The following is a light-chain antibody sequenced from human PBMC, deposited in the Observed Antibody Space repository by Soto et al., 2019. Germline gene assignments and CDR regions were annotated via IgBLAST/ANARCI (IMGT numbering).Light chain of an antibody. CDR2: GAS. CDR1: RSVSASY. V-gene: IGKV3-20*01. Sequence: EIVLTQSPGTLSLSPGERATLSCRASRSVSASYLDRYQQKPGQAPRLLIYGASSRATGFPDRFSGSGSGTDFTLTISRLEPEDSAVYYCQQYDTSATFGQGTKLEI. CDR3: QQYDTSAT. J-gene: IGKJ2*01.